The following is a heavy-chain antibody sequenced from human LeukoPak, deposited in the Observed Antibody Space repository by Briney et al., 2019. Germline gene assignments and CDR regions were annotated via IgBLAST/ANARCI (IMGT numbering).Heavy chain of an antibody. CDR3: ARDRRRPRPLWFGELSIYNYYYYGMDV. J-gene: IGHJ6*02. Sequence: ASVKVSCKASGYTFTSYGISWVRQAPGQGLEWMGWISTYNGDTNYAQKLQGRVTMTTDTSTNTAYMELRSLRSDDTAVYYCARDRRRPRPLWFGELSIYNYYYYGMDVWGQGTTVTVSS. CDR1: GYTFTSYG. V-gene: IGHV1-18*01. CDR2: ISTYNGDT. D-gene: IGHD3-10*01.